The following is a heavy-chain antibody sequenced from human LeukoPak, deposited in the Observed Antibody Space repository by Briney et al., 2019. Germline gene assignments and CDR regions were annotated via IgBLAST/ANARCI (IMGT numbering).Heavy chain of an antibody. CDR1: GGSISSYY. J-gene: IGHJ5*02. CDR2: IYYSGNT. D-gene: IGHD3-3*01. Sequence: SETLSLTCTVSGGSISSYYWSWIRQPPGKGLEWIGYIYYSGNTNYNPSLKSRVTISVDTSKNQFSLKLSSVTAADTAVYYCARGRYDFWSGYYTGDWFDPWGQGTLVTVSS. V-gene: IGHV4-59*08. CDR3: ARGRYDFWSGYYTGDWFDP.